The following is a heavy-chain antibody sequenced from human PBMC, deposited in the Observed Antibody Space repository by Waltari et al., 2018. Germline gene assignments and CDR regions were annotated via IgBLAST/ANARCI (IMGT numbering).Heavy chain of an antibody. CDR3: TKGLSAYFSSWFDY. CDR1: GFTFDDYT. CDR2: ISWNSDSI. D-gene: IGHD6-13*01. J-gene: IGHJ4*02. Sequence: EVHLVESGGGLVQPGRSLRLSCAASGFTFDDYTMHWVRQAPGKGLGWVSGISWNSDSIGYADSVKGRFTISRDNAKNSLYLQMNSLTAEDTALYYCTKGLSAYFSSWFDYWGQGTLVSVSS. V-gene: IGHV3-9*01.